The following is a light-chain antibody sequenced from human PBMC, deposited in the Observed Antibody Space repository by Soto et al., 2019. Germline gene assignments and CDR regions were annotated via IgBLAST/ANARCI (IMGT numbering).Light chain of an antibody. Sequence: EIVLTQSPATLSLSPGERATLSCRASQSVSSYLAWYQQKPGQAPRLLIYDASNRATGIPARFSGSGSGTDFTLTISSLAPEDFAVYYCQQRSNGRVTFGPGTKVDIK. CDR1: QSVSSY. CDR2: DAS. J-gene: IGKJ3*01. CDR3: QQRSNGRVT. V-gene: IGKV3-11*01.